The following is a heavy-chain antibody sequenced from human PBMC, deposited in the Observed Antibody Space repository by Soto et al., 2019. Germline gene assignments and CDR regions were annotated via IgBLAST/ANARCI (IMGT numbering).Heavy chain of an antibody. D-gene: IGHD6-19*01. V-gene: IGHV4-59*08. CDR3: EAGEKWLAFDY. J-gene: IGHJ4*02. CDR2: FYNSGTT. CDR1: GGSMNRYY. Sequence: SETLSLTCTVSGGSMNRYYWTWIRQPPGKGLEWIGNFYNSGTTKYNPSLESRVSISVDTSNHQLSLKLTSVTTTETAVYYCEAGEKWLAFDYWGQGTLVTVS.